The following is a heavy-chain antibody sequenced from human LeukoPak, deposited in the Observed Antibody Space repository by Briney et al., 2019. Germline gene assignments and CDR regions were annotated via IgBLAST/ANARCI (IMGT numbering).Heavy chain of an antibody. CDR3: ARDSPAYCSGGNCYNWYFDL. Sequence: PSETLPLTCAVSGDSITNRNWWNWVRQPPGKGLEWIGEISHSGSTNYNPSLKSRVTIDKSKNEFSLNLSSVTAADTAVYYCARDSPAYCSGGNCYNWYFDLWGRGTLVSVSS. D-gene: IGHD2-15*01. V-gene: IGHV4-4*02. CDR2: ISHSGST. J-gene: IGHJ2*01. CDR1: GDSITNRNW.